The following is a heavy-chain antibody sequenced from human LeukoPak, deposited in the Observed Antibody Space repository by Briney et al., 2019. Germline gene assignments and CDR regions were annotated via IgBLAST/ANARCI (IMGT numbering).Heavy chain of an antibody. D-gene: IGHD3-3*01. J-gene: IGHJ4*02. CDR2: TIISASTI. V-gene: IGHV3-11*04. CDR3: AKEFYYDFWSGQPSSYYFDY. CDR1: GFTLSDYN. Sequence: GGSPRHSPAAPGFTLSDYNMSWIRHAPGKGLQWVSYTIISASTIYYADPVNGRVTTSTDNSNKTLYLQMSSLRAEDPAVYYCAKEFYYDFWSGQPSSYYFDYWGQGTLVTVSS.